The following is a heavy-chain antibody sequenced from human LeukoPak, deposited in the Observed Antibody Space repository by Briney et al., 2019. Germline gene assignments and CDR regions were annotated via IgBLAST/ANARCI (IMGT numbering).Heavy chain of an antibody. V-gene: IGHV4-59*01. Sequence: PSETLSLTCTASGGSISNYYWSWIRQPPGKGLEWIAYIYYTGSTNYNPSLKSRVTISVDTSKNQFSLKLNSVTAADTAVYYCARVSGYDWESFYDYWGQGTLVTASS. D-gene: IGHD5-12*01. J-gene: IGHJ4*02. CDR1: GGSISNYY. CDR2: IYYTGST. CDR3: ARVSGYDWESFYDY.